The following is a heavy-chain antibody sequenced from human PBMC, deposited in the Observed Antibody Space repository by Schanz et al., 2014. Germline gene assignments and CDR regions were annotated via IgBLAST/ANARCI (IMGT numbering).Heavy chain of an antibody. CDR3: ERAEYDSLTDSYSRIDA. J-gene: IGHJ5*02. Sequence: QVQLVQSGAEVKKPGASVKVSCKASGYTFTSYGISWVRQAPGQGLEWMGWISAYNGNTKYPQKLQGRVTMTTDTSTSTARVELRSVRSDDTAVYYCERAEYDSLTDSYSRIDAWGQGTLVTVSS. V-gene: IGHV1-18*01. D-gene: IGHD3-9*01. CDR2: ISAYNGNT. CDR1: GYTFTSYG.